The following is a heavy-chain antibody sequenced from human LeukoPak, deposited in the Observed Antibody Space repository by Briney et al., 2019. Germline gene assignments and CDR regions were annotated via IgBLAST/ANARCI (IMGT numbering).Heavy chain of an antibody. CDR3: AKDLEHYDFWSGLGSNWFDP. CDR2: ISGSGGST. CDR1: GFTFSTYG. Sequence: GGSLRLSCAASGFTFSTYGMSWVHQAPGKGLEWVSAISGSGGSTYYADSVKGRFTISRDNSKNTLYLQMNSLRAEDTAVYYCAKDLEHYDFWSGLGSNWFDPWGQGTLVTVSS. V-gene: IGHV3-23*01. D-gene: IGHD3-3*01. J-gene: IGHJ5*02.